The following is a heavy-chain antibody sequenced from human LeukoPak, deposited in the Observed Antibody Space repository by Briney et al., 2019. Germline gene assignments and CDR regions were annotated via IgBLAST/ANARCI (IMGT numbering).Heavy chain of an antibody. V-gene: IGHV3-74*01. CDR2: INPGDGST. Sequence: PGGSLRLSCTASGFTFRKYWLHWVRQAPGKGLVWVSRINPGDGSTSYADSVKGRFTISRDSAKSTLYLQMNSLRAEDTAVYYCAKDRRGDYVLDYWGQGTLVTVSS. J-gene: IGHJ4*02. CDR1: GFTFRKYW. D-gene: IGHD4-17*01. CDR3: AKDRRGDYVLDY.